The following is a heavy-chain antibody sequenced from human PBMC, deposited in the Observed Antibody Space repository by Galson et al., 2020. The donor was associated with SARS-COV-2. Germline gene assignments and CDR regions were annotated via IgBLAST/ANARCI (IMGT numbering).Heavy chain of an antibody. CDR3: ARESAMAGNEGGLDF. V-gene: IGHV3-30*03. CDR2: TSHAE. J-gene: IGHJ4*02. Sequence: GGSLRLSCTASGFTFSTYPMHWVRQAPGKGLEWVAVTSHAEDYADSVKGRFTISRDNSRDTVYLQMNTLTTEDTALYYCARESAMAGNEGGLDFWGQGTLVTVSS. CDR1: GFTFSTYP. D-gene: IGHD2-8*01.